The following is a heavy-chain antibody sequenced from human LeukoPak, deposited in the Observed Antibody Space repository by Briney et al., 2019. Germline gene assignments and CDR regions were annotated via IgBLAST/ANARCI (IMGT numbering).Heavy chain of an antibody. CDR1: GGSISSSSYY. CDR3: ARDWGVGGRPGYMDV. V-gene: IGHV4-39*07. Sequence: SETLSLTCTVSGGSISSSSYYWGRNRQPPGKGLEWIGSIYYSGSTYYNPSLKSRVTISVDTSKNQFSLKLSSVTAADTAVYFCARDWGVGGRPGYMDVWGKGTTVTVSS. CDR2: IYYSGST. D-gene: IGHD6-6*01. J-gene: IGHJ6*03.